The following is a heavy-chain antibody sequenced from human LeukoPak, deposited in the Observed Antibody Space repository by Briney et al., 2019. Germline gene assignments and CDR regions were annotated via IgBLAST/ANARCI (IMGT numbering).Heavy chain of an antibody. V-gene: IGHV3-30*02. D-gene: IGHD1-1*01. CDR3: AKIEGFLNTWNNYYMDV. Sequence: GGSLRLSCAASGFSFSSYGMHWVRQAPGKGLEWVAFIRSDGSNEYYADSVRGRFTISRDNSKNTLFLQVNSLRGEDTAVYFCAKIEGFLNTWNNYYMDVWGKGTTVTVSS. J-gene: IGHJ6*03. CDR2: IRSDGSNE. CDR1: GFSFSSYG.